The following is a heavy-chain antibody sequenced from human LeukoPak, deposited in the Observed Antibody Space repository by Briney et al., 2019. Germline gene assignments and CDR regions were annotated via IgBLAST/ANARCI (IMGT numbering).Heavy chain of an antibody. D-gene: IGHD3-22*01. CDR2: ISAYNGNT. CDR3: ARVQRGDYDSSGGPWYFDL. V-gene: IGHV1-18*01. CDR1: GYTFTSYG. Sequence: GASVKVSCKASGYTFTSYGISWVRQAPGQGLEWMGWISAYNGNTNYAQKLQGRVTMTTDTSTSTAYMELRSLRSDDTAVYYCARVQRGDYDSSGGPWYFDLWGRGTLVTVSS. J-gene: IGHJ2*01.